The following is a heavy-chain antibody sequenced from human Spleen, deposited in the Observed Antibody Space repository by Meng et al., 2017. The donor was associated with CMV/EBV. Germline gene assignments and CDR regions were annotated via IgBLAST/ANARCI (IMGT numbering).Heavy chain of an antibody. D-gene: IGHD3-3*01. V-gene: IGHV4-34*12. CDR3: VRNGYYSHDS. CDR1: GGSFSTHY. CDR2: VVHGGRA. J-gene: IGHJ4*02. Sequence: LPCAVYGGSFSTHYWSWTRQTPGKGLEWIGEVVHGGRATYNPSLQSRLTMSIDVSGNQFSLKLTSVTAADTAVYFCVRNGYYSHDSWGQGTLVTVSS.